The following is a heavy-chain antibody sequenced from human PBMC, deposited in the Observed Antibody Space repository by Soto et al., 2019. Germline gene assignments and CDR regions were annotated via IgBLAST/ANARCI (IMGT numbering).Heavy chain of an antibody. CDR2: ISGSGGST. Sequence: ETLRLSCAASGFTFSSYAMSWVRQAPGKGLEWVSAISGSGGSTYYADSVKGRFTISRDNSKNTLYLQMNSLRAEDTAVYYCAKDRVEYYDFWSGPGNWFDPWGQGTLVTVSS. CDR3: AKDRVEYYDFWSGPGNWFDP. V-gene: IGHV3-23*01. D-gene: IGHD3-3*01. CDR1: GFTFSSYA. J-gene: IGHJ5*02.